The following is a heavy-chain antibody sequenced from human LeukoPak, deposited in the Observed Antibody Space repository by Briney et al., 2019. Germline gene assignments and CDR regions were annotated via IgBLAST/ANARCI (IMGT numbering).Heavy chain of an antibody. CDR3: ARVGSITMVRGHTLYYYYMDV. V-gene: IGHV3-21*01. D-gene: IGHD3-10*01. CDR1: GFTFSSYA. J-gene: IGHJ6*03. CDR2: ISSSSSYI. Sequence: GGSLRLSCAASGFTFSSYAMSWVRQAPGKGLEWVSSISSSSSYIYYADSVKGRFTISRDNAKNSLYLQMNSLRAEDTAVYYCARVGSITMVRGHTLYYYYMDVWGKGTTVTISS.